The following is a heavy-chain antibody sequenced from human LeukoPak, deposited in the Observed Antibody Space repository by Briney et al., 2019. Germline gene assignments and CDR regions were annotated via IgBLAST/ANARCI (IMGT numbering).Heavy chain of an antibody. CDR2: IIPILGIA. V-gene: IGHV1-69*02. J-gene: IGHJ4*02. Sequence: PSASVKVSCKASGGTFSSYTISWVRQAPGQGLEWMGRIIPILGIANYAQKFQGRVTITADKSTSTAYMELSSLRSEDTAVYYCARARRGSGSYSDYWGQGTLVTVSS. CDR1: GGTFSSYT. CDR3: ARARRGSGSYSDY. D-gene: IGHD3-10*01.